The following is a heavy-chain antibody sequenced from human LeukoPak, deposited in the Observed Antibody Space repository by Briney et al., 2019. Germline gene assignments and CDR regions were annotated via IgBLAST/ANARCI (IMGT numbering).Heavy chain of an antibody. CDR1: GGSISSYY. J-gene: IGHJ6*03. D-gene: IGHD1-26*01. V-gene: IGHV4-4*07. CDR2: IYTSGGT. Sequence: PSETLSLTCTVSGGSISSYYWSWIRQPAGKGLERIGRIYTSGGTNYNPSLKSRVTMSVDTSKNQFSLKLSSVTAADTAVYYCARVGATTPYYYMDVWGKGTTVTVSS. CDR3: ARVGATTPYYYMDV.